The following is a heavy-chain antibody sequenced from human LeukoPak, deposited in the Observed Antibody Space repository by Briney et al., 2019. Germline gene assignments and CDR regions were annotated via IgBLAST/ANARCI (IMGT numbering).Heavy chain of an antibody. D-gene: IGHD2-2*01. CDR1: RFTFSSYD. Sequence: GGSLRLSCAASRFTFSSYDINWVRQPPGKGLEWVSSISSSSSYIYYADSVKGRFTISRDNAKNSLYLQMNSLRAGDTAVYYCARVPCSSTSCGYAFDIWGQGTMVTVSS. J-gene: IGHJ3*02. CDR3: ARVPCSSTSCGYAFDI. V-gene: IGHV3-21*01. CDR2: ISSSSSYI.